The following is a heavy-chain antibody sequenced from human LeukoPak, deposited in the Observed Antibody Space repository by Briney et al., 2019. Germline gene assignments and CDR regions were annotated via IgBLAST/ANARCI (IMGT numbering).Heavy chain of an antibody. CDR2: IYSGGTT. Sequence: GGSLRLSCAASGFTVSSTYMSWVRQAPGKGLEGVSFIYSGGTTYYADSVKGRFTISRYNSKNTLYLQMNSLRAEDTAVYYCASRTESGYTYGYLDFWGQGTLVTVSS. V-gene: IGHV3-53*01. J-gene: IGHJ4*02. D-gene: IGHD5-18*01. CDR1: GFTVSSTY. CDR3: ASRTESGYTYGYLDF.